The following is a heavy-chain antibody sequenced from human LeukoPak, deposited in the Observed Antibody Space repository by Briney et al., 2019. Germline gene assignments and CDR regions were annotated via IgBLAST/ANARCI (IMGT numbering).Heavy chain of an antibody. J-gene: IGHJ1*01. CDR1: GYTFTGYH. D-gene: IGHD5/OR15-5a*01. CDR3: ARDRLRSPASAKYFQH. V-gene: IGHV1-2*02. CDR2: INPNSGGT. Sequence: GASVKVSCKASGYTFTGYHMHWVRQAPGQGLEWMGWINPNSGGTNYAQKFQGRVTMTRDTSISTAYMELSRLRSDDTAVYYCARDRLRSPASAKYFQHWGQGTLVTVSS.